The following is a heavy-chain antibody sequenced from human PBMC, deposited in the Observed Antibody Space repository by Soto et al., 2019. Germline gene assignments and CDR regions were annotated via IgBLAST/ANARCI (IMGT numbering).Heavy chain of an antibody. V-gene: IGHV3-48*02. J-gene: IGHJ6*02. CDR1: GFTFSSYS. CDR2: ISSSSNTI. D-gene: IGHD1-26*01. Sequence: PGGSLRLSCAASGFTFSSYSMNWVRQAPGKGLEWVSYISSSSNTIYYADSVKGRFTISRDNAKNSLFVQMNSLRDEDTAVYYCARGPFFSGNGMDFRGQGSTVTVSS. CDR3: ARGPFFSGNGMDF.